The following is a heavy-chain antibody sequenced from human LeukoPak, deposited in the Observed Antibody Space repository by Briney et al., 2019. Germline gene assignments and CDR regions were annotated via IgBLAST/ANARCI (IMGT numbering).Heavy chain of an antibody. J-gene: IGHJ3*02. D-gene: IGHD3-9*01. Sequence: RGGSLRLSCAASGFTFSSYAMSWVRQAPGKGLEWVSAISGSGGSTYYADSVKGRFTISRDNSKNTLYLQMNSLRAEDTAVYYCASYDILTGYSPLDAFDIWGQGTMVTVSS. CDR3: ASYDILTGYSPLDAFDI. CDR2: ISGSGGST. CDR1: GFTFSSYA. V-gene: IGHV3-23*01.